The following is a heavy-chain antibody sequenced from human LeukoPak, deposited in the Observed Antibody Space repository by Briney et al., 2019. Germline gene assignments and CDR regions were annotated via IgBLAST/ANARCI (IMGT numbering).Heavy chain of an antibody. V-gene: IGHV3-7*01. CDR1: AFTFSSYW. J-gene: IGHJ4*02. Sequence: GGSLRLSCAASAFTFSSYWMSWVRQAPGKGLEWVANIKQDGSEKYYVDSVKGRFTISRDNAKNSLYLQMNSLRAEDTAVYYCATSGYSYGSPKITGFDYWGQGTLVTVSS. CDR3: ATSGYSYGSPKITGFDY. D-gene: IGHD5-18*01. CDR2: IKQDGSEK.